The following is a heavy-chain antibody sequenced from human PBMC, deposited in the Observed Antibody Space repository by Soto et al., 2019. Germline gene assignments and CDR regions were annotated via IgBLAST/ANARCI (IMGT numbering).Heavy chain of an antibody. CDR3: GRAPDTAMTHGDN. CDR1: GGTFSSYA. V-gene: IGHV1-69*13. D-gene: IGHD5-18*01. CDR2: IIPIFGTA. J-gene: IGHJ4*02. Sequence: SVKVSCKASGGTFSSYAISWVRQAPGQGLEWMGGIIPIFGTANYAQKFQGRVTITADESTSTAYMELSSLRSEDTAVYYCGRAPDTAMTHGDNWGQGTLVTVSS.